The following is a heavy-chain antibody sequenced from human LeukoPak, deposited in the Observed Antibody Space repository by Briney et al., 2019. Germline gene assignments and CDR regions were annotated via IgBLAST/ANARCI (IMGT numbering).Heavy chain of an antibody. D-gene: IGHD6-19*01. Sequence: SETLSLTCTVSGGSISSYYWSWIRQPPGKGLEWIGYIYYSGSTNYNPSLKSRVTISVDTSKNQFSLKLSSVTAADTAVYYCARRGSGWYRYFDYWGQGTLVTVSS. CDR2: IYYSGST. V-gene: IGHV4-59*08. J-gene: IGHJ4*02. CDR1: GGSISSYY. CDR3: ARRGSGWYRYFDY.